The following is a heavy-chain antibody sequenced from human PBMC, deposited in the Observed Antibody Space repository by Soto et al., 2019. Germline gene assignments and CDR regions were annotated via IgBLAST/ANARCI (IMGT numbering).Heavy chain of an antibody. CDR2: IYYSGST. D-gene: IGHD3-10*01. J-gene: IGHJ6*02. Sequence: SETLSLTCTVSGGSISSSSYYWGWIRQPPGKGLEWIGSIYYSGSTYYNPSLKSRVTISVDTSKNQFSLKLSSVTAADTAVYYCARFTMVRGVPEAQPSIYYGMDVWGQGTTVTVSS. CDR3: ARFTMVRGVPEAQPSIYYGMDV. CDR1: GGSISSSSYY. V-gene: IGHV4-39*01.